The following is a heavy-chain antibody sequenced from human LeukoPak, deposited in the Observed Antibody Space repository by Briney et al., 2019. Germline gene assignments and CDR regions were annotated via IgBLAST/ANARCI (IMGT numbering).Heavy chain of an antibody. CDR1: GGSISSDY. J-gene: IGHJ4*02. Sequence: SETLSLTCTVSGGSISSDYWSWGRQPAGKGLEWVGRIYTSGSTNYNPSPQSRVTMSLDTSKNQFSLKLSSVTAADTAVYYCARESITMIGTVDYWGQGTLVTVSS. CDR3: ARESITMIGTVDY. CDR2: IYTSGST. V-gene: IGHV4-4*07. D-gene: IGHD3-22*01.